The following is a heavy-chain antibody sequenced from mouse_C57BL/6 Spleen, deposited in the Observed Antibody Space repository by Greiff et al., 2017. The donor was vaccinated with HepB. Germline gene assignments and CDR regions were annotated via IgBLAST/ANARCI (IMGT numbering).Heavy chain of an antibody. V-gene: IGHV14-3*01. CDR1: GFTIKNTY. D-gene: IGHD1-1*01. CDR3: AKDSSYVYFDD. Sequence: VQLKESVAELVRPGASVKLSCTASGFTIKNTYMHWVKQRPEQGLEWIGRIDPANGNTKYAPKFQGKATITADTSSNTAYLQLSSLTSEDTAIYYCAKDSSYVYFDDWGTGTTVTVSS. CDR2: IDPANGNT. J-gene: IGHJ1*03.